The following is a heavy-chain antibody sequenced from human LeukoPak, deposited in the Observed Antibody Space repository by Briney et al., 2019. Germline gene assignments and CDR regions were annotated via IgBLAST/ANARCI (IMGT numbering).Heavy chain of an antibody. D-gene: IGHD3-10*01. CDR3: AKDQRFGDLDDY. J-gene: IGHJ4*02. CDR2: ISGTGVTA. CDR1: GFIFNSYA. Sequence: GGSLRLSCAASGFIFNSYAMRWVRQAPGKGLEWVSSISGTGVTAYYADSVKGRFAISRDNSKNTLYLQMSSLRAEDTALYYCAKDQRFGDLDDYRGQGTLVTVSS. V-gene: IGHV3-23*01.